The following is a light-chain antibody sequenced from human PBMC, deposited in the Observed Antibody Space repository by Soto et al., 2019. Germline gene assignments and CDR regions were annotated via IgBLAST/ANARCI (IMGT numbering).Light chain of an antibody. CDR1: QSVSSSY. CDR3: QHYGSSPWT. CDR2: GAS. V-gene: IGKV3-20*01. J-gene: IGKJ1*01. Sequence: EIVLTQSPGTLSLSPGERATLSCRASQSVSSSYLAWYQQKPGQAPRPLIYGASSRAIGIPDSFSGSGSGTDFTLTISSLEPEDFAVYYCQHYGSSPWTFGQGTKVEIK.